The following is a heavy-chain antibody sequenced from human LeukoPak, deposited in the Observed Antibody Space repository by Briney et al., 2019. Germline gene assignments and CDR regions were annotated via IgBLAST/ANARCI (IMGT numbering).Heavy chain of an antibody. CDR1: GFTFSSYS. V-gene: IGHV3-48*04. CDR3: ARVHIDYYYYYMDV. Sequence: GGSLRLSCAASGFTFSSYSMNWVRQAPGKGLEWVSYISSSGSTIYYADSVKGRFTISRDNAKNSLYLQMSSLRAEDTAVYYCARVHIDYYYYYMDVWGKGTTVTVSS. J-gene: IGHJ6*03. CDR2: ISSSGSTI.